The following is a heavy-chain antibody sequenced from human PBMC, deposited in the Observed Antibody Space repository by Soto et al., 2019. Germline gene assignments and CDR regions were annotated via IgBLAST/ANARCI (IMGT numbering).Heavy chain of an antibody. CDR1: GYTLSSYD. D-gene: IGHD3-22*01. J-gene: IGHJ4*02. V-gene: IGHV1-8*01. CDR2: MNPNSGNT. Sequence: ASVKVSCKASGYTLSSYDINWVRQATGQGLEWMGWMNPNSGNTGYAQKFQGRVTFTRDTSASTVYMEVSSLRSEDTAVYYCARAAYYYESSGYYPGDYWGQGTLVTVSS. CDR3: ARAAYYYESSGYYPGDY.